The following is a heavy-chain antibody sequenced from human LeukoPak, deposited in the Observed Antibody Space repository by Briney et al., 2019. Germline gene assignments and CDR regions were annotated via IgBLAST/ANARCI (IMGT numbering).Heavy chain of an antibody. CDR1: GGSISSYY. J-gene: IGHJ4*02. Sequence: SETLSLTCTVSGGSISSYYWSWIRLPPGKGLEWIGYLSKSGNTNYSPSLKSRVTIFGDTSKNQFFLKLSSVTAADTAVYYCARHGGSWTFDYWGQGTLVTVSS. CDR2: LSKSGNT. CDR3: ARHGGSWTFDY. V-gene: IGHV4-59*01. D-gene: IGHD6-13*01.